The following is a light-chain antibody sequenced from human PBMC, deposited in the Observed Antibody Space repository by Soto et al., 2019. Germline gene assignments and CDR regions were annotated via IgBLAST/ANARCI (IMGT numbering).Light chain of an antibody. V-gene: IGLV2-14*01. CDR1: TSDVGGYNY. CDR3: SSYTSSSTRV. J-gene: IGLJ1*01. Sequence: QSVLTQPASVSGSPGQSITISCTGTTSDVGGYNYVSWYQQHPGKAPKLMIYEVRYRPSGVSSRFSGSKSGNTASLTISGLQAEDEADYYCSSYTSSSTRVFGTGTKVTVL. CDR2: EVR.